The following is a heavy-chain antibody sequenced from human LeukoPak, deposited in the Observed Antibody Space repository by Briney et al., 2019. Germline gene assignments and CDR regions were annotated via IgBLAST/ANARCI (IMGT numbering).Heavy chain of an antibody. V-gene: IGHV3-21*01. J-gene: IGHJ6*03. D-gene: IGHD2-2*01. CDR2: ISSSSSYI. CDR3: ARGWRYGVVGGYYYYMDV. CDR1: GFTFSDYT. Sequence: GGSLRLSCDASGFTFSDYTMNWVRQAPGKGLEWIASISSSSSYIYYADSVKGRFTISRNNAKKSLYLQMNSLRAEDTAVHYCARGWRYGVVGGYYYYMDVWGKGTTVTVSS.